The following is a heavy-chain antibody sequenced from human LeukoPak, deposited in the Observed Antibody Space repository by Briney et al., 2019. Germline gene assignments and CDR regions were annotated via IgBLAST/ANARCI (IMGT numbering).Heavy chain of an antibody. J-gene: IGHJ3*02. CDR2: ISAYNGNT. D-gene: IGHD3-10*01. CDR1: GYTFTSYG. CDR3: ATWVYGSGSYNGAFDI. Sequence: GASVKVSCKASGYTFTSYGISWVRQAPGQGLEWMGWISAYNGNTNYAQKLQGRVTMTTDTSTSTAYMELRSLRSDDTAVYYCATWVYGSGSYNGAFDIWGQGTMVTVSS. V-gene: IGHV1-18*01.